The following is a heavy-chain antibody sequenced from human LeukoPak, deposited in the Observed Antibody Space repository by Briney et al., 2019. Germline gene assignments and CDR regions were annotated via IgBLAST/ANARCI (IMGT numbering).Heavy chain of an antibody. V-gene: IGHV1-2*02. CDR2: INPNSGGT. CDR3: ASARGYCSSTSCPTDAFDI. J-gene: IGHJ3*02. CDR1: GYTFTGYY. Sequence: ASVKVSCKASGYTFTGYYMYWVRQAPGQGLEWVGWINPNSGGTNFAQNFQGRVTMTRDTSISTAYMELSRLTSDDTAVYYCASARGYCSSTSCPTDAFDIWGQGTMVTVSS. D-gene: IGHD2-2*01.